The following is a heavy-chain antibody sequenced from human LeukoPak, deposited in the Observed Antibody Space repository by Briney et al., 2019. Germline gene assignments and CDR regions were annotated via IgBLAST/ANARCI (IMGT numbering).Heavy chain of an antibody. J-gene: IGHJ3*02. Sequence: SETLSLTCTVSGGSISNYYWSWIRQPPGKRLEWIGYVYYSGRTNYNPSLKSRVTISVDTSKNQFSLKLSSVTAADTAVYYCARHQRGNSDAFDIWGQGTMVTVSS. CDR1: GGSISNYY. CDR2: VYYSGRT. V-gene: IGHV4-59*01. CDR3: ARHQRGNSDAFDI. D-gene: IGHD4-23*01.